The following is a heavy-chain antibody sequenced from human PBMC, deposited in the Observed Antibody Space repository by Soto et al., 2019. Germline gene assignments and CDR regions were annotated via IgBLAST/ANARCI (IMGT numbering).Heavy chain of an antibody. CDR3: VSPSDWPDY. D-gene: IGHD2-21*02. J-gene: IGHJ4*02. Sequence: LRLSCAASGFTFSSYEMNWVRQAPGKGLEWVSYISSRGTTIYYADSVKGRFTISRDNAKNSLFLQVNSLRAEDTAIYYCVSPSDWPDYWGQGTPVTVSS. V-gene: IGHV3-48*03. CDR1: GFTFSSYE. CDR2: ISSRGTTI.